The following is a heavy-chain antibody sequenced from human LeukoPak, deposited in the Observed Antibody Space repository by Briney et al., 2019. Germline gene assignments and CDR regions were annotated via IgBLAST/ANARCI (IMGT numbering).Heavy chain of an antibody. V-gene: IGHV3-73*01. J-gene: IGHJ6*03. CDR3: TLTFFYYMDV. D-gene: IGHD3-9*01. CDR2: IRSKANSYAT. CDR1: GFTFSGSA. Sequence: PGGSLRLSCAASGFTFSGSAMHWVRQASGKGLERVGRIRSKANSYATAYAASVKGRFTISRDDSKSTAYLQMNSLKTEDTAVYYCTLTFFYYMDVWGKGTTVTISS.